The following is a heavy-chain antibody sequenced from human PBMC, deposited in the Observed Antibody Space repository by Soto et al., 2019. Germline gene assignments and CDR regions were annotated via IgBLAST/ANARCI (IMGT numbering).Heavy chain of an antibody. Sequence: QVQLQESGPGLVKPSETLSLTCTVSGGSSSSYYWSWIRQPPGKGLEWIGYIYYSGSTNYNPSLSRRISKSVDTSKNQSFPNLSSVTAADTAGYYCASQYGDSVAYWGQGTLVPVTS. V-gene: IGHV4-59*08. CDR2: IYYSGST. CDR1: GGSSSSYY. CDR3: ASQYGDSVAY. J-gene: IGHJ4*02. D-gene: IGHD7-27*01.